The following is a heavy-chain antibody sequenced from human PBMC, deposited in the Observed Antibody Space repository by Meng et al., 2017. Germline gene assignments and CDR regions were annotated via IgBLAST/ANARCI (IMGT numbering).Heavy chain of an antibody. D-gene: IGHD3-16*01. CDR1: GFTFSSYW. CDR3: ARGMITFGGVILPVVADYGMDV. V-gene: IGHV3-7*01. CDR2: IKQDGSEK. Sequence: GGSLRLSCAASGFTFSSYWMSWVRQAPGKGLEWVANIKQDGSEKYYVDSVKGRFTISRDNAKNSLYLQMNSLRAEDTAVYYCARGMITFGGVILPVVADYGMDVWGQGTTVTVSS. J-gene: IGHJ6*02.